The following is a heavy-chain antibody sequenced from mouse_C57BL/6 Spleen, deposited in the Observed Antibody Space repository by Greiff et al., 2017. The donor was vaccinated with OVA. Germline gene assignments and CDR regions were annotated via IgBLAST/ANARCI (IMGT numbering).Heavy chain of an antibody. CDR2: INPNNGGT. Sequence: EVQLQQSGPELVKPGASVKISCKASGYTFTDYYMNWVKQSHGKSLEWIGDINPNNGGTSYNQKFKGKATLTVDKSSSTACMELRSLTSEDSAVYYCARAGGYDYDGVFAYWGQGTLVTVSA. CDR3: ARAGGYDYDGVFAY. J-gene: IGHJ3*01. CDR1: GYTFTDYY. V-gene: IGHV1-26*01. D-gene: IGHD2-4*01.